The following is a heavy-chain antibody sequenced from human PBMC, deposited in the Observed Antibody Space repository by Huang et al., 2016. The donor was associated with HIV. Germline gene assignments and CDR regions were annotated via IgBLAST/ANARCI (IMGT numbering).Heavy chain of an antibody. CDR3: ARGLGRTRRFDY. Sequence: QVQLVQSGAEVRKPGASVKVSCKASGYTFSSYDINWVRQAPGQGLEWMGWMHPKRGNTGYAQKCKGRVAMTRNTSMTTAYMELRSLRSDDTAVYFCARGLGRTRRFDYWGQGALVNVYS. D-gene: IGHD2-2*01. V-gene: IGHV1-8*01. CDR2: MHPKRGNT. J-gene: IGHJ4*02. CDR1: GYTFSSYD.